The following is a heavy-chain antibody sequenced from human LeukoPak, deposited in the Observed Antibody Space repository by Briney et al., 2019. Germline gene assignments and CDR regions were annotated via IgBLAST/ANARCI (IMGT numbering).Heavy chain of an antibody. CDR2: SSSSGSTI. J-gene: IGHJ4*02. Sequence: KPGGSLRLSCAASGSTLSDYYMSWIRQAPGKGLEWVSYSSSSGSTIYYADSVKGRFAISRDNAKNSLYLQMNSLRAEDTAVYYCARRRDFIDYWGQGTLVTVSS. CDR3: ARRRDFIDY. V-gene: IGHV3-11*01. CDR1: GSTLSDYY. D-gene: IGHD3/OR15-3a*01.